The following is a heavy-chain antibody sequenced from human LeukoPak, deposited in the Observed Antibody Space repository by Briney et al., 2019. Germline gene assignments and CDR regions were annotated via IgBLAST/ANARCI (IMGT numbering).Heavy chain of an antibody. V-gene: IGHV3-53*01. CDR3: ARSYYDSSGYPFDY. CDR1: GFTVSSNY. CDR2: IYSGGST. Sequence: GGSLRLSCAASGFTVSSNYMSWVRQAPGKGLEWVSVIYSGGSTYYADSVKGRFTISRDNSKNTLYLQMNSLRAEDTAVYYCARSYYDSSGYPFDYRGQGTLVTVSS. J-gene: IGHJ4*02. D-gene: IGHD3-22*01.